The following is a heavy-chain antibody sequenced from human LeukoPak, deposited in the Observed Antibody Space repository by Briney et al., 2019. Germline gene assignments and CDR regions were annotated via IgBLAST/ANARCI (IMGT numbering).Heavy chain of an antibody. CDR2: ISSSGST. CDR1: GDSISSGDYY. V-gene: IGHV4-61*02. CDR3: ARLRTGYSYGSRIDY. J-gene: IGHJ4*02. D-gene: IGHD5-18*01. Sequence: SETLSLTCTVSGDSISSGDYYWSWIRQPAGKGLEWIGRISSSGSTNYNPSLKSRVTISVDTSKNQFSLKLSSVTAADTAVYYCARLRTGYSYGSRIDYWGQGTLVTVSS.